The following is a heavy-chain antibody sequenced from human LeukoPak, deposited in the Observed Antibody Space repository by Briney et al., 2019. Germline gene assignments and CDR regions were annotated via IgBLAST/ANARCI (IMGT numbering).Heavy chain of an antibody. D-gene: IGHD2-2*01. CDR2: ISAYNGNT. V-gene: IGHV1-18*01. Sequence: GASVKVSCKASGYTFTSYGISWVRQAPGQGLEWMGWISAYNGNTNYAQKLQGRVTMTTDTSTSTAYMELRSLRSDDTAVYYCARDHAPVVPAAIEFDYWGQGTLVTVSS. CDR1: GYTFTSYG. CDR3: ARDHAPVVPAAIEFDY. J-gene: IGHJ4*02.